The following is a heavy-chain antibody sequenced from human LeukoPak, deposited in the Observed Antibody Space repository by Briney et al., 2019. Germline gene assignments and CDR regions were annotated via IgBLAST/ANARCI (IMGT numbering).Heavy chain of an antibody. J-gene: IGHJ4*02. V-gene: IGHV3-53*01. CDR3: AKKSPGTYYAPPDY. Sequence: GGSLRLSCAASGFTVSSNHMSWVRQAPGKGLEWVSVIYSGGTTYYADSVKGRFTISRDNSKNTLYLQMNSLRVEDTAVYYCAKKSPGTYYAPPDYWGQGTLVTVSS. CDR1: GFTVSSNH. CDR2: IYSGGTT. D-gene: IGHD3-10*01.